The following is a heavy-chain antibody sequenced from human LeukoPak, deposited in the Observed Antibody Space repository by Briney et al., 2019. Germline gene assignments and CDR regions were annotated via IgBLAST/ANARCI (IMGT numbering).Heavy chain of an antibody. Sequence: GGSLRLSCAASGFTFSSYAMSWVRQAPGKGLEWVSAISGSGGSTYYADSVKGRFTISRDNSKNTLYLQMNSLRAEDTAVYYCVKDNSPLYYYYGMDVWGQGTTVTVSS. CDR1: GFTFSSYA. J-gene: IGHJ6*02. D-gene: IGHD2/OR15-2a*01. V-gene: IGHV3-23*01. CDR3: VKDNSPLYYYYGMDV. CDR2: ISGSGGST.